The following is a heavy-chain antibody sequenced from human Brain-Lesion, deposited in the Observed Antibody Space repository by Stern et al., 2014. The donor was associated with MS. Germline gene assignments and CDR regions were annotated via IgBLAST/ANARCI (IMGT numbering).Heavy chain of an antibody. Sequence: ESGPGLVKPSQTLSLSCTVSGGSISSGGYYWSWIRQPAGKGLEWIGRIFNSGSTRYNPSLHSRVTLSIDTSKNQFSLRLNSMTAADTAVYYCARGRVVPGFQYYATDVWGQGTTVIVSS. CDR3: ARGRVVPGFQYYATDV. CDR2: IFNSGST. CDR1: GGSISSGGYY. D-gene: IGHD2-2*01. V-gene: IGHV4-61*02. J-gene: IGHJ6*02.